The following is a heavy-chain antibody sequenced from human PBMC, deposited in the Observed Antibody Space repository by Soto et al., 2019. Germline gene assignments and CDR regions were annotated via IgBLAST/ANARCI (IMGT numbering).Heavy chain of an antibody. CDR3: GRDFGDGYNSPDDAFDI. D-gene: IGHD3-16*01. CDR2: INHSGST. CDR1: GGSFSGYY. J-gene: IGHJ3*02. Sequence: PSETLSLTCAVYGGSFSGYYWSWIRQPPGKGLEWIGEINHSGSTNYNPSLKSRVTISVDTSKNQFSLKLSSVTAADTAVYHCGRDFGDGYNSPDDAFDIWGQGTMVTVSS. V-gene: IGHV4-34*01.